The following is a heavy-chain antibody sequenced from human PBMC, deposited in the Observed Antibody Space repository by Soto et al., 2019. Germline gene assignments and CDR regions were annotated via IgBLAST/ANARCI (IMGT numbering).Heavy chain of an antibody. CDR2: ISSGGSGI. D-gene: IGHD2-8*01. V-gene: IGHV3-21*01. J-gene: IGHJ4*02. Sequence: GGSLRLSCAASGFTFRSNSMSWVRQAPGKGLEWVSSISSGGSGIYYADSLKGRFTISRDNAKNPLYLQMNSLRAEDTAVYYCARRDCTNGICPFDSWGQGTLVTVSS. CDR3: ARRDCTNGICPFDS. CDR1: GFTFRSNS.